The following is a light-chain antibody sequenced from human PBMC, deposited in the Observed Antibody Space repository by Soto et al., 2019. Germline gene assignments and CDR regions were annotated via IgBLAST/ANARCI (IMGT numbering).Light chain of an antibody. Sequence: QSALTQPASVSGSPGQSITISCTGTNSDVGGYNYVSWYQQHPDKAPKLMIYEVSNRPSGASNRFSGSKSGITASLTISGLQAEDEADYYCSSCTSSSTLVFGGGTKVTVL. V-gene: IGLV2-14*01. CDR2: EVS. J-gene: IGLJ2*01. CDR3: SSCTSSSTLV. CDR1: NSDVGGYNY.